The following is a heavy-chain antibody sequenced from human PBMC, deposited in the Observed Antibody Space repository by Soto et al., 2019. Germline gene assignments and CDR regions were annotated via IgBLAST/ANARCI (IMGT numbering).Heavy chain of an antibody. J-gene: IGHJ4*02. CDR1: GGTFSSYA. V-gene: IGHV1-69*13. Sequence: AASVKVSCKASGGTFSSYAISWVRQAPGQGLEWMGGIIPIFGTANYAQKFQGRVTITADESTSTAYMELSSLRSEDTAVYYCARGATPRSYYFDYWGQGTLVTVSS. CDR2: IIPIFGTA. D-gene: IGHD1-26*01. CDR3: ARGATPRSYYFDY.